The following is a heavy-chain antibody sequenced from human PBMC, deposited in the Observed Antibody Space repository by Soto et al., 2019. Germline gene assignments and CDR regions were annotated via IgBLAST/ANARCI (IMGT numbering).Heavy chain of an antibody. V-gene: IGHV1-2*02. Sequence: ASMNVSCKSSGYTFINCYIHWVRHAPGQGFECMGRISPKSGGTNYAQKFQGRVSMTWDTSLKTAYMELSSLMSEDTAVYYCARPPGYISDWYYFDLWGQGTQVTVST. D-gene: IGHD3-9*01. J-gene: IGHJ4*02. CDR3: ARPPGYISDWYYFDL. CDR1: GYTFINCY. CDR2: ISPKSGGT.